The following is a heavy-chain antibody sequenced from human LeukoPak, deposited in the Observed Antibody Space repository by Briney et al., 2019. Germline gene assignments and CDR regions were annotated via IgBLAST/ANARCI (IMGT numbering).Heavy chain of an antibody. J-gene: IGHJ4*02. CDR2: INPNSGGT. V-gene: IGHV1-2*02. CDR3: ARDRRLRCTNGVCYSDVPLDY. D-gene: IGHD2-8*01. Sequence: GASVRVPCKASGYTFTGYYMHWVRQAPGQGLEWMGWINPNSGGTNYAQKFQGRVTMTRDTSISTAYMELSRLRSDDTAVYYCARDRRLRCTNGVCYSDVPLDYWGQGTLVTVSS. CDR1: GYTFTGYY.